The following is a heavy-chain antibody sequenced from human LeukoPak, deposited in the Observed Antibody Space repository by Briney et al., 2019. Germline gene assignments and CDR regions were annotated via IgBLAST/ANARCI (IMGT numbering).Heavy chain of an antibody. V-gene: IGHV4-59*08. CDR1: GGSINSYY. D-gene: IGHD6-19*01. J-gene: IGHJ6*02. Sequence: PSETLSLTCTVSGGSINSYYWSWIRQPPGEGLEWIGYIYYSGSTNYNPSLKSRVTISVDTSKNQFSLKLSSVTAADTAVYYCARLRIAVAGPPYGMDVWGQGTTVTVSS. CDR3: ARLRIAVAGPPYGMDV. CDR2: IYYSGST.